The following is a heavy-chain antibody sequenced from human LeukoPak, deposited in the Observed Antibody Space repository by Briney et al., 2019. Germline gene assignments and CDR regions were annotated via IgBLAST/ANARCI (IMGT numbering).Heavy chain of an antibody. CDR2: INLSGST. Sequence: SETLSLTCAVYGGSFSTYYWSWIRQPPGKGLEWIGEINLSGSTNYNPSLKSRVTISVDTSKNQFSLKLSSVTAADTAVYYCARSGYSSHWYGNYWGQGTLVTVSS. CDR3: ARSGYSSHWYGNY. CDR1: GGSFSTYY. D-gene: IGHD6-13*01. J-gene: IGHJ4*02. V-gene: IGHV4-34*01.